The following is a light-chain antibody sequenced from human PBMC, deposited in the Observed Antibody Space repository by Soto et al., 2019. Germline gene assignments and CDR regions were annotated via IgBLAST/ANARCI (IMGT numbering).Light chain of an antibody. CDR2: DAS. CDR3: QQYGSSPLT. CDR1: QSLSSSY. V-gene: IGKV3D-20*01. J-gene: IGKJ4*01. Sequence: EIVLTQSPATLSLSPGERATLSCGASQSLSSSYLAWYQQKPGLAPRLLIYDASSRATGIPDRFSGSGSGTDFTLTISRLEPEDCAVYYCQQYGSSPLTFGGVTKVEIK.